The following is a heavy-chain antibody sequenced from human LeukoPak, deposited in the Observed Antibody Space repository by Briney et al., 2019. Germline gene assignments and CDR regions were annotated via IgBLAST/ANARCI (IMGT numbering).Heavy chain of an antibody. CDR3: AREGTVGELDY. Sequence: GASVKVSCKAPGYSFSDHYIHWVRQAPGQGLEWMGWISPHNGDTNYEQMFQGRLTLTRDTSISTVYMEVSRLRSDDAAVYYCAREGTVGELDYWGQGTLVTVSS. CDR2: ISPHNGDT. CDR1: GYSFSDHY. V-gene: IGHV1-2*02. D-gene: IGHD1-26*01. J-gene: IGHJ1*01.